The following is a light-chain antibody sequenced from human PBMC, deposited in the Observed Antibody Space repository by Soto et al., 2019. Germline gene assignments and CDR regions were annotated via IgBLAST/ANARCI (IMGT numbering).Light chain of an antibody. CDR1: QSIERD. J-gene: IGKJ2*01. CDR2: ATS. V-gene: IGKV1-39*01. CDR3: QQTYTVPYT. Sequence: DIQMTQSPSSLSASVGDRVTITCRASQSIERDLNWYQQKSGKAPKFLMYATSHLQSGVPARFSGSGSGTEFTLTISGLQPEDFGSYYCQQTYTVPYTFGQGTKLEI.